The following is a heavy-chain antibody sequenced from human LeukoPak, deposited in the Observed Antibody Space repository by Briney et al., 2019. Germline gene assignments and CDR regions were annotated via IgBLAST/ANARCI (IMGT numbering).Heavy chain of an antibody. Sequence: SETLSLTCTVSGCSISSCDYYWSWIRQPPGKDLDWFGYIYYSWSTYYNPSLKSRVTISVDTTKNQFSLELSSVTAADTAVYYCAREGITIVFDYWGQGTLVTVSS. D-gene: IGHD3-10*01. CDR1: GCSISSCDYY. J-gene: IGHJ4*02. CDR3: AREGITIVFDY. CDR2: IYYSWST. V-gene: IGHV4-30-4*01.